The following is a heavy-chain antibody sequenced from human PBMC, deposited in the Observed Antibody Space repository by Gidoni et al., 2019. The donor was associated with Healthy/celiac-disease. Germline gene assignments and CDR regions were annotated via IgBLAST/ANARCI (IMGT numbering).Heavy chain of an antibody. CDR2: IWYDGSNK. CDR3: ARGRCSGGSCYETGLHWYFDL. CDR1: GFTFSSYG. J-gene: IGHJ2*01. Sequence: QVQLVESGGGVVQPGRSLRLSCAASGFTFSSYGIHWVRQAPGKGLEWVAVIWYDGSNKYYADSVKGRFTISRDNSKNTLYLQMNSLRAEDTAVYYCARGRCSGGSCYETGLHWYFDLWGRGTLVTVSS. D-gene: IGHD2-15*01. V-gene: IGHV3-33*01.